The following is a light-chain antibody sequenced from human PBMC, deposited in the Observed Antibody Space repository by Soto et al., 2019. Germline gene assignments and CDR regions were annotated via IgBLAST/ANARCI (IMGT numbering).Light chain of an antibody. J-gene: IGLJ3*02. CDR3: SSYTDNYNWV. CDR2: EVT. CDR1: SSDVGGYNY. Sequence: QSALTQPPSASGSPGQSVTISCTGTSSDVGGYNYVSWYQQHSGKAPKLMIYEVTKRPSGVPDRFSGSKSGNTASLTVSGLQAEDEADYYCSSYTDNYNWVFGGGTKVTVL. V-gene: IGLV2-8*01.